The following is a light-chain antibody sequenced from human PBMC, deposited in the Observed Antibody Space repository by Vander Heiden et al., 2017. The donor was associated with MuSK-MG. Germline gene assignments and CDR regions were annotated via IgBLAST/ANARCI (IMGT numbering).Light chain of an antibody. V-gene: IGKV3D-7*01. CDR2: GAS. J-gene: IGKJ2*01. CDR3: QQDYTCKM. Sequence: FVMTQSPATLSLSPGERATLSCRASQSVSSSYLSWYQQKPGQAPRLLIYGASNSANGIPDRFSGSGYVTDFTLTSSSRQPEDFAVYYGQQDYTCKMFGQGTKMEIK. CDR1: QSVSSSY.